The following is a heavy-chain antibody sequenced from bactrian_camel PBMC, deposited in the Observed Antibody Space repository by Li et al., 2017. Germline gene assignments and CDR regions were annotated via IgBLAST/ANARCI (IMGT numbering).Heavy chain of an antibody. CDR1: GFTFSSYR. CDR2: IYSDGSNT. D-gene: IGHD4*01. V-gene: IGHV3-2*01. Sequence: VQLVESGGGLVQPGGSLRLSCAASGFTFSSYRMSWVRQAPGKGLEWVSSIYSDGSNTDYADSVEGRFTISRDNAKNTVYLQMNSLKSEDTALYTVPLNFPATATMTGGHMTITTGARGPRSPSP. CDR3: PLNFPATATMTGGHMTITT. J-gene: IGHJ4*01.